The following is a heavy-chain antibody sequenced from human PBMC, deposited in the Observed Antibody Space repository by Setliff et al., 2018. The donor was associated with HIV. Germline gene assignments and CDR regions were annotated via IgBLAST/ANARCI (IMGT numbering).Heavy chain of an antibody. J-gene: IGHJ6*03. Sequence: SETLSLTCTVSGGSISSHCWSWVRQPPGKGLEWIGEIYHSGSTNYNPSLKSRVTISVDKSKNQFSLKLNSVTAADTAVYYCARTLAAAGPGYYYSYYMDVWGKGTTVTVSS. V-gene: IGHV4-4*02. CDR2: IYHSGST. D-gene: IGHD6-13*01. CDR3: ARTLAAAGPGYYYSYYMDV. CDR1: GGSISSHC.